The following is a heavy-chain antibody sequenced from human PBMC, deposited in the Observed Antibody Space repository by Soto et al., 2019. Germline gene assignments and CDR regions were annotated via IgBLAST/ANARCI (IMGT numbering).Heavy chain of an antibody. CDR2: IRGSGGST. D-gene: IGHD1-1*01. J-gene: IGHJ4*02. CDR1: GFSIASYA. V-gene: IGHV3-23*01. CDR3: AKSTWNGPNYFGY. Sequence: PGGSLRLSCAASGFSIASYAMGWVRQAPGKGLEWVSAIRGSGGSTYYADSVKGRFTISRDNSKSTLYLLVNSLRAEDTALYYCAKSTWNGPNYFGYWGQGTLVTVSS.